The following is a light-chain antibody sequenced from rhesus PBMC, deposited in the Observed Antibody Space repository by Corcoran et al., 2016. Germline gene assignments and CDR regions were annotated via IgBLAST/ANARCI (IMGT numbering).Light chain of an antibody. CDR1: QGINKE. CDR2: AAS. Sequence: DIQMTQSPSSLSASVGDRVTVTCRASQGINKELSWYQQKPGKAPTPLIYAASSLQTGVTSRFSGSGSGTYFTLTIRSLQPEDVATYYCLQDYTAPWTFGQGTKVEIK. J-gene: IGKJ1*01. V-gene: IGKV1-94*01. CDR3: LQDYTAPWT.